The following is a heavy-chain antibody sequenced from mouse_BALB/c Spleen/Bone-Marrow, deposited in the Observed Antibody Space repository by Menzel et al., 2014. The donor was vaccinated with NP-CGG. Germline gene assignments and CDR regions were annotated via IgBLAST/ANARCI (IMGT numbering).Heavy chain of an antibody. CDR3: AREGLRAWFVY. V-gene: IGHV1-4*01. D-gene: IGHD2-4*01. Sequence: VQLPQSGAELARPGASVKMSCKASGYTFTSYTIHWVKQRPGQGLEWIGYINPSSDYTNYNQKFKDKTTLTADKSSSTAYMQLSSLTSEDSAVYYCAREGLRAWFVYWGQGTLVTVSA. CDR1: GYTFTSYT. CDR2: INPSSDYT. J-gene: IGHJ3*01.